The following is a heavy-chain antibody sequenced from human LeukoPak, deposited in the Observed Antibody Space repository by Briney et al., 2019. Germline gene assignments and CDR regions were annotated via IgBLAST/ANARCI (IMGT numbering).Heavy chain of an antibody. CDR1: GFTFSAHY. D-gene: IGHD3-16*01. CDR2: ITNRDARYST. J-gene: IGHJ5*02. CDR3: ARVALGPAGEYDA. V-gene: IGHV3-72*01. Sequence: GGSLRLSCATSGFTFSAHYMDWVRQARGQGLEWVGRITNRDARYSTQYAASVKGRFSISRDDSKSSFYLQMNSLKTEDTALYYCARVALGPAGEYDAWGQGTMVTVSS.